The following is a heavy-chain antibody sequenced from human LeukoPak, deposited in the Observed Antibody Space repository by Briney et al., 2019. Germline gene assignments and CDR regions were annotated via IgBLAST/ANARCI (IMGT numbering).Heavy chain of an antibody. CDR2: ISTSSSYI. Sequence: GGSLRLSCAAAGFTFSTYSMNWVRQAPGKGLEWVSFISTSSSYIYYADSVKGRFTISRDNSKNTLYLQMNSLRAEDTAVYYCARDLSGSYYMDVWGKGTTVTISS. CDR1: GFTFSTYS. V-gene: IGHV3-21*04. CDR3: ARDLSGSYYMDV. D-gene: IGHD5-12*01. J-gene: IGHJ6*03.